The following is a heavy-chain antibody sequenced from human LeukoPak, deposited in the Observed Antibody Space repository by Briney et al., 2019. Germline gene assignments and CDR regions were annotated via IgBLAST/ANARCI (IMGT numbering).Heavy chain of an antibody. CDR2: ISSSSSSI. Sequence: GGSLRLSCAASGFTFSGYSMNWVRQAPGKGLEWVSYISSSSSSIYYADSVKGRFTISRDNAKNSLYLQMNRLRDEDTAVYYCARDEGLDTAMIKRGFDYWGQGTLVTVSS. J-gene: IGHJ4*02. D-gene: IGHD5-18*01. V-gene: IGHV3-48*02. CDR3: ARDEGLDTAMIKRGFDY. CDR1: GFTFSGYS.